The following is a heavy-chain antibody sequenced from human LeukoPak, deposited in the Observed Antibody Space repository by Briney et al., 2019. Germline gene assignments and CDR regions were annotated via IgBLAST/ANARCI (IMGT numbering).Heavy chain of an antibody. V-gene: IGHV3-72*01. CDR3: LSSSWYRLAY. D-gene: IGHD6-13*01. Sequence: GGSLRLSCAASGVTITDSLKSWLRQAPGKGLEWVGRSRNKADSYTAEYAASVKGIFTISKEPSKNSLYLPISSLETGVPPVYYCLSSSWYRLAYWGQGSLVTVSS. CDR2: SRNKADSYTA. CDR1: GVTITDSL. J-gene: IGHJ4*02.